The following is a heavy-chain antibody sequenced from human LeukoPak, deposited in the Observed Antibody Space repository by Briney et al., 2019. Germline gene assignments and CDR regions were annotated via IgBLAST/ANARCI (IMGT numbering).Heavy chain of an antibody. CDR3: AKDIGIVVVVAAMDY. V-gene: IGHV3-11*04. Sequence: GGSLRLSCAPSGFTFSDYYMSWIRQAPGKGLEWVSYISSSGSTIYYADSVKGRFTISRDNAKNSLYLQMNSLRAEDTAVYYCAKDIGIVVVVAAMDYWGQGTLVTVSS. CDR2: ISSSGSTI. D-gene: IGHD2-15*01. CDR1: GFTFSDYY. J-gene: IGHJ4*02.